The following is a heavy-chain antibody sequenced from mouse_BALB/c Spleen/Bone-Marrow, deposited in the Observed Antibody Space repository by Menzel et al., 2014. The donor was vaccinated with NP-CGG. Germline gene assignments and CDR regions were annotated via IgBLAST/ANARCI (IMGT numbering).Heavy chain of an antibody. CDR1: GYTFTSYF. CDR3: TRIYYDYDGVWFAY. Sequence: EVQLVESGPELVKPGVSVKMSCKASGYTFTSYFMHWVKQRPGQGLEWIGYINPYNDGTKYNEKFKGKATLTSDKSSSTAYMELSSLTSEDSAVYYCTRIYYDYDGVWFAYWGQGTLVTVSA. J-gene: IGHJ3*01. CDR2: INPYNDGT. V-gene: IGHV1-14*01. D-gene: IGHD2-4*01.